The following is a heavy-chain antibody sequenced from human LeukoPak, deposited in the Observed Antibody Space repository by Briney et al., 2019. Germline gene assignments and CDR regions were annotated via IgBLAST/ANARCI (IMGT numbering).Heavy chain of an antibody. CDR1: GGSISSGSYY. CDR3: ARRYGRNFHFDY. Sequence: TLSLTCTVSGGSISSGSYYWSWIRQPAGKGLEWIGRIYTSGSTNYNPSLKSRVTISVDTSKNQFSLKLSSVTAADTAVYYCARRYGRNFHFDYWGQGTLVTVSS. J-gene: IGHJ4*02. D-gene: IGHD4-23*01. V-gene: IGHV4-61*02. CDR2: IYTSGST.